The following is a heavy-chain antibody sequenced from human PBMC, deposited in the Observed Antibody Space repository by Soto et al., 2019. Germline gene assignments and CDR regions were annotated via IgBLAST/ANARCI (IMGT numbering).Heavy chain of an antibody. CDR3: ATSSVSRLLNHWYFDL. V-gene: IGHV4-39*01. J-gene: IGHJ2*01. Sequence: SETLSLTCTFSGGSISSSDYYWGWIRQPPGKGLEWIGSISFGVTTYYNPSLKSRLTISIDTSNNQFSLKLSSVTAADTAVYYCATSSVSRLLNHWYFDLWGRGTLVTVSS. CDR1: GGSISSSDYY. CDR2: ISFGVTT.